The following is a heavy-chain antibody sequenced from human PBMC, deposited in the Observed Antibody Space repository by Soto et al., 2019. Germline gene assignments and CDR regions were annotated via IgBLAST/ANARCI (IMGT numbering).Heavy chain of an antibody. Sequence: ASVKVSCKASGYTFTSYDINWVRQATGQGLEWMGWMNPNSGNTGYAQKFQGRVTMTGNTSISTAYMELSSLRSEDTAVYYCVSGIVVVPAAPPAEYFQHWGQGTLVTVSS. CDR3: VSGIVVVPAAPPAEYFQH. V-gene: IGHV1-8*01. CDR1: GYTFTSYD. D-gene: IGHD2-2*01. CDR2: MNPNSGNT. J-gene: IGHJ1*01.